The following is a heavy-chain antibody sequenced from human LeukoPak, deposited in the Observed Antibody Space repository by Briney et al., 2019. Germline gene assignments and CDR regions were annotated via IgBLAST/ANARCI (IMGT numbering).Heavy chain of an antibody. Sequence: SETLSLTCTVSGGSISSYYWSWIRQPPGKGLEWIGYIYYSGSTNYNPSLKSRVTISVDTPKNQFSLKLSSVTAADTAVYYCAGLRGVVVTNWGQGTLVTVSS. CDR1: GGSISSYY. V-gene: IGHV4-59*01. D-gene: IGHD2-15*01. J-gene: IGHJ4*02. CDR3: AGLRGVVVTN. CDR2: IYYSGST.